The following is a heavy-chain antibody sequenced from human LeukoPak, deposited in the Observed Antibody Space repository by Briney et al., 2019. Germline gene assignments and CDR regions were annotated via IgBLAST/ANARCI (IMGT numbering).Heavy chain of an antibody. CDR3: VKGRHWYYCGMDV. Sequence: GGSLRLSCSASGFTFSSYAMHWVRQAPGKGLEYVSAISSNGGSTYYADSVKGRFTISRDNSKNTLYLQMSSLRAEDTAVYYCVKGRHWYYCGMDVWGQGTTVTVSS. J-gene: IGHJ6*02. CDR1: GFTFSSYA. CDR2: ISSNGGST. D-gene: IGHD3-3*02. V-gene: IGHV3-64D*06.